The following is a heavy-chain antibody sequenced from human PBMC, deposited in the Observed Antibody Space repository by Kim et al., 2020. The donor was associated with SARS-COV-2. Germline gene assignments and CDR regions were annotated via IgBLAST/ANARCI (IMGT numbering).Heavy chain of an antibody. J-gene: IGHJ6*03. V-gene: IGHV4-59*01. Sequence: SETLSLTCTVSGGSISSYYWSWIRQPPGKGLEWIGYIYYSGSTNYNPSLKSRVTISVDTSKNQFSLKLSSVTAADTAVYYCARSPELYYDFWGGYPDIGDYYYYYYMDVWGKGTPVTVSS. CDR1: GGSISSYY. CDR3: ARSPELYYDFWGGYPDIGDYYYYYYMDV. D-gene: IGHD3-3*01. CDR2: IYYSGST.